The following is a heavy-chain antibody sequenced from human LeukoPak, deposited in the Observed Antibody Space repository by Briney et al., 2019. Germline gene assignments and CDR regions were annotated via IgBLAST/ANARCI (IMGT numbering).Heavy chain of an antibody. J-gene: IGHJ4*02. CDR1: GFTFSSYA. V-gene: IGHV3-30*09. D-gene: IGHD1-26*01. Sequence: GGSLRLSCATSGFTFSSYAMHWVRQAPGKGLEWVAVILYDGSNEYYADSVKGRFVISRDTSQNTLHLQMNSLRADDTAVYYCARAQHRGWGFDYWGPGTLVTVSS. CDR3: ARAQHRGWGFDY. CDR2: ILYDGSNE.